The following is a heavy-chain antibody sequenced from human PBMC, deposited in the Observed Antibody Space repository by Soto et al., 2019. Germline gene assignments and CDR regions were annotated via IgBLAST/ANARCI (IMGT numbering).Heavy chain of an antibody. V-gene: IGHV1-2*02. D-gene: IGHD1-26*01. CDR1: GYTFTDYH. CDR2: VTPRSGEV. Sequence: QVHLVQSGAEVKRPGDSVKVSCQASGYTFTDYHIHWVRQAPGQGLEWMGRVTPRSGEVYYSPKFQGRVTLTRDTSISIAYMELTTLKFDDTAVFYCARVPILGPTGDFDYWGQGTLATVSS. CDR3: ARVPILGPTGDFDY. J-gene: IGHJ4*02.